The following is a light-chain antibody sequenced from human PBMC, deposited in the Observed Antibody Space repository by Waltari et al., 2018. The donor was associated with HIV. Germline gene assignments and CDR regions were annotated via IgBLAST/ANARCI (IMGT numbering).Light chain of an antibody. V-gene: IGLV1-47*01. Sequence: QSVLPQPPSASGTPGQRVTISCSGSSPNIGSTYVSWYRQLPGTAPKLLIYRSNQRPSGVPDRFSGSKSGTSASLAISGLRSENEADYYCAAWDASLSVWVFGGGTKLTVL. CDR3: AAWDASLSVWV. J-gene: IGLJ3*02. CDR2: RSN. CDR1: SPNIGSTY.